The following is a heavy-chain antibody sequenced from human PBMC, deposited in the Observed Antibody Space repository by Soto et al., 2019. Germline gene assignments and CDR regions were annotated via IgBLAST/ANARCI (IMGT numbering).Heavy chain of an antibody. J-gene: IGHJ4*02. CDR2: IFYSGNS. D-gene: IGHD3-10*01. Sequence: QVQLQESGPGLVKPSQTLSLTCTVSGGSIRGGDYYWSWIRQHPGKGLEWIWYIFYSGNSFYNPSLKSGVTISVDTSKNQFSLQLSSVTAADTAIYYCARLSSLYYNSDYGGYYFDYWGQGTLVSVSS. CDR3: ARLSSLYYNSDYGGYYFDY. CDR1: GGSIRGGDYY. V-gene: IGHV4-31*03.